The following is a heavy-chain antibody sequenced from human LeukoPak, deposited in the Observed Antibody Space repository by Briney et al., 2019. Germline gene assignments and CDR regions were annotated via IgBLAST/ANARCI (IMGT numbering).Heavy chain of an antibody. D-gene: IGHD2-2*01. CDR3: ARGDPLGTYCSSTSCYPTAVDY. V-gene: IGHV4-59*01. CDR1: GGSFSGYY. Sequence: PSETLSLTCAVYGGSFSGYYWSWIRQPPGKGLEWIGYIYYSGSTNYNPSLKSRVTISVDTSKNQFSLKLSSVTAADTAVYYCARGDPLGTYCSSTSCYPTAVDYWGQGTLVTVSS. J-gene: IGHJ4*02. CDR2: IYYSGST.